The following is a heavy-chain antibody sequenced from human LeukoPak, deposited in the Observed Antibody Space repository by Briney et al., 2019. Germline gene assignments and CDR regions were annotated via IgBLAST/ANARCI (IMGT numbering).Heavy chain of an antibody. V-gene: IGHV3-23*01. CDR2: INGNGGST. CDR1: GFTTSSYA. D-gene: IGHD6-6*01. Sequence: GGSLRLSCAASGFTTSSYAMSWVRQAPGKGLEWVSAINGNGGSTYYADSVKGRFTISRDNSKNTLYLQMNSLRAEDTAVYYCAKEMYSSSSDFDYWGQGSLVTVSS. CDR3: AKEMYSSSSDFDY. J-gene: IGHJ4*02.